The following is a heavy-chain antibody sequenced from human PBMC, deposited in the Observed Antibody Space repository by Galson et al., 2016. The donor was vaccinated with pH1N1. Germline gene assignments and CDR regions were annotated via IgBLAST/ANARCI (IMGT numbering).Heavy chain of an antibody. CDR2: LSAASTAV. CDR3: AKGGRVGVQGYYYALDV. V-gene: IGHV3-23*01. Sequence: SLRLSCAASGFIFSSYAMTWVRQAPGKGLEWVSALSAASTAVYYGNSVKGRFTISRDNSKNTLYLQMNSLRAEDTAVYYCAKGGRVGVQGYYYALDVWGQGTAVTGSS. J-gene: IGHJ6*02. D-gene: IGHD2-2*01. CDR1: GFIFSSYA.